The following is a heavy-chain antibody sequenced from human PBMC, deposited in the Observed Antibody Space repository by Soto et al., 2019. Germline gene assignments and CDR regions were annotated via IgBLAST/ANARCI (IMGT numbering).Heavy chain of an antibody. CDR1: GYTFTSYG. D-gene: IGHD2-21*02. Sequence: ASVKVSCKTSGYTFTSYGISWVRQAPGQGLEWMGWISIYNGDTNYAQKLQGRVTMTTDTSTSTAYMELRSLRSDDTAVYYCARFNLPPVTGRYYYYGLDVWGQGTTVTVSS. CDR3: ARFNLPPVTGRYYYYGLDV. J-gene: IGHJ6*02. V-gene: IGHV1-18*01. CDR2: ISIYNGDT.